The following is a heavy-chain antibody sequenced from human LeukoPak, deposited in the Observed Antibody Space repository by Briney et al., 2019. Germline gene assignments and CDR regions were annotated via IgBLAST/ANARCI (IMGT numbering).Heavy chain of an antibody. J-gene: IGHJ5*02. V-gene: IGHV1-2*02. D-gene: IGHD3-16*02. CDR1: GYTFTGYY. Sequence: ASVKVSCKASGYTFTGYYMHWVRQAPGQGLEWMGWINPNSGDTNYAQKFQGRVTMTRDTSISTAYMELSRLRSDDTAVYYCARSTKTRLNERYRHNWFDPWGQGTLVTVSS. CDR2: INPNSGDT. CDR3: ARSTKTRLNERYRHNWFDP.